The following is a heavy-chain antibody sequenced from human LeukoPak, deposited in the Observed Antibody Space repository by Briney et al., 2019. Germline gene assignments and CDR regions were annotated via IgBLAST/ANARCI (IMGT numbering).Heavy chain of an antibody. CDR3: ARASYIVVVTHTFDY. V-gene: IGHV4-39*07. Sequence: PSETLSLTCTVSGGSISSSSYYWGWIRQPPGKGLEWIGSIYYSGSTYYNPSLKSRVTISVDTSKNQFSLKLSSVTAADTAVYYCARASYIVVVTHTFDYWGQGTLVTVSS. CDR2: IYYSGST. CDR1: GGSISSSSYY. J-gene: IGHJ4*02. D-gene: IGHD2-21*02.